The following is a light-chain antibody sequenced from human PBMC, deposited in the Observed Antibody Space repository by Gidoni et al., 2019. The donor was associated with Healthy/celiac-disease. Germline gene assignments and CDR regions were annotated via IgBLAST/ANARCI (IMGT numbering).Light chain of an antibody. V-gene: IGLV3-9*01. Sequence: SYALTQPLPVSVALGQTARITCGGNNIGSKNVHWYQQKPGQAPVLVIYRDSNRPSGIPERFSGSNSGNTATLTISRAQAGDEADYYCQVWDSSTDVFGTGTKVTVL. CDR2: RDS. CDR3: QVWDSSTDV. CDR1: NIGSKN. J-gene: IGLJ1*01.